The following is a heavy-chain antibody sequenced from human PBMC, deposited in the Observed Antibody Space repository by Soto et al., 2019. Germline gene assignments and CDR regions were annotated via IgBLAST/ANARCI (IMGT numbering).Heavy chain of an antibody. CDR1: GVTVGNNY. D-gene: IGHD3-10*01. CDR2: TYSGGDT. V-gene: IGHV3-66*01. Sequence: PGGSLRLSCAASGVTVGNNYMSWVRQAPGKGLEWVSVTYSGGDTRYADSVKGRFTMSRDSTKNTVYLQMDSLRAEDTAVYYCARDPGVLRFGDPGAFDIWGQGTMVTVSS. J-gene: IGHJ3*02. CDR3: ARDPGVLRFGDPGAFDI.